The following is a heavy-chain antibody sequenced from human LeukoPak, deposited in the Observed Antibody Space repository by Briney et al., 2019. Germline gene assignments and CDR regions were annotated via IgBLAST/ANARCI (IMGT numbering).Heavy chain of an antibody. V-gene: IGHV3-21*01. CDR3: ARAMGASYYMDV. Sequence: GGSLRLSCAASGFTFSSYSMNWVRQAPGKGLEWVSSISSSSSYIYYADSVKGRFTISRDNAKNSLYLQMNSLRAEDTAVYYCARAMGASYYMDVWGKGTTVTVSS. D-gene: IGHD1-26*01. J-gene: IGHJ6*03. CDR1: GFTFSSYS. CDR2: ISSSSSYI.